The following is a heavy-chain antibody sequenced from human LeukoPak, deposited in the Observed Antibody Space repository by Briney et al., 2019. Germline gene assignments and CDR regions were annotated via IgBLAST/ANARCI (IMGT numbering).Heavy chain of an antibody. Sequence: SVKVSCKASGGTFSSYAISWVRQAPGQGLEWMGGIIPIFGTANYAQKFQGRVTITTDESTSTAYMELSSLRSEDTAVYYCARLTITMVRGVIINTAFDIWGQGTMVTVSS. CDR1: GGTFSSYA. CDR3: ARLTITMVRGVIINTAFDI. D-gene: IGHD3-10*01. CDR2: IIPIFGTA. J-gene: IGHJ3*02. V-gene: IGHV1-69*05.